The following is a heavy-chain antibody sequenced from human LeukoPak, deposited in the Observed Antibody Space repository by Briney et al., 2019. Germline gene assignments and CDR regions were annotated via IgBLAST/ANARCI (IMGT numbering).Heavy chain of an antibody. CDR1: GFTFSDYA. J-gene: IGHJ4*02. CDR3: ARGLYDSSGPLDY. Sequence: GGSLRLSCAASGFTFSDYAMSWVRQAPGKGLEWVSSISISGGGTYYAESVKGRFTISRDNSKNTLYLQMNSLRAEDTAVYYCARGLYDSSGPLDYWGQGTLVTVSS. V-gene: IGHV3-23*01. D-gene: IGHD3-22*01. CDR2: ISISGGGT.